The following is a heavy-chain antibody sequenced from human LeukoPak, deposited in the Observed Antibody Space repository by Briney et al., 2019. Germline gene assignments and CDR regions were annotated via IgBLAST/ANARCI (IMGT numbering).Heavy chain of an antibody. Sequence: PLETLSLTCTVSGGSISSYYWSWVRQPPGKGLEWLGYIYYSGSTNYNPSLKSRVTMSVDTSDNQFSLKLSSVTAADTAVYYCARHVGLGRPEYYGSGIDYWGQGTLVTVSS. J-gene: IGHJ4*02. CDR3: ARHVGLGRPEYYGSGIDY. D-gene: IGHD3-10*01. CDR2: IYYSGST. CDR1: GGSISSYY. V-gene: IGHV4-59*08.